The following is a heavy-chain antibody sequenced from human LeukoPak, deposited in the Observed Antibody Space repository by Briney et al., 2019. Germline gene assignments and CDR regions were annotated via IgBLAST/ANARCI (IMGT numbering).Heavy chain of an antibody. V-gene: IGHV3-11*04. CDR3: ARDQVGLRLGELSPNDAFDI. CDR2: ISSGGSTI. CDR1: GFIFRDHY. Sequence: GGSLRLSCAVSGFIFRDHYMRWIRQPPARGRGWVSYISSGGSTISHADSVKGRFTISRDNAKNSLYLQMNSLRAEDTAVYYCARDQVGLRLGELSPNDAFDIWGQGTMVTVSS. J-gene: IGHJ3*02. D-gene: IGHD3-16*02.